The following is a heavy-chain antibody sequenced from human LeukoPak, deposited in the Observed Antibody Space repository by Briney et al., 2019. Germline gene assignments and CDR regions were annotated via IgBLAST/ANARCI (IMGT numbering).Heavy chain of an antibody. CDR3: ARVYRAWGLVPPPLYY. CDR2: MNPNRGNT. D-gene: IGHD3-16*01. V-gene: IGHV1-8*01. J-gene: IGHJ4*02. CDR1: GYTFTSYD. Sequence: ASVKVSCKASGYTFTSYDITWVRQATGQGLEWMGWMNPNRGNTGYAQKFQGRVTMTRNTSISTAYMELSSLRSEDTAVYYCARVYRAWGLVPPPLYYWGQGTLVTVSS.